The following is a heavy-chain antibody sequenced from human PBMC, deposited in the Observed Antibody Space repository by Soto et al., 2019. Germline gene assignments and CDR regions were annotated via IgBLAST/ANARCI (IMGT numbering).Heavy chain of an antibody. V-gene: IGHV3-9*01. Sequence: GGSLRLSCAASGFTFDDYAMHWVRQAPGKGLEWVSGISWNSGSIGYADSVKGRFTISRDNAKNSLYLQMNSLRAEDTALYYCAKDIGRYFDWLLSWAYYYYMDVWGKGTTVTVSS. CDR3: AKDIGRYFDWLLSWAYYYYMDV. CDR2: ISWNSGSI. CDR1: GFTFDDYA. J-gene: IGHJ6*03. D-gene: IGHD3-9*01.